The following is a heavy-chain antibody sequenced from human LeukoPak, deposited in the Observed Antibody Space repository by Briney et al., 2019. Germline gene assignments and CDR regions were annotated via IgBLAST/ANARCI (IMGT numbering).Heavy chain of an antibody. J-gene: IGHJ4*02. V-gene: IGHV3-21*01. D-gene: IGHD6-6*01. CDR2: ISISSSYI. Sequence: GGSLRLSCAASGFTFSRYSMNWVRQAPGKGLEWVSSISISSSYIYSADSVKGRFTISRDNARNSLYLRMNSLRAEDTAVYYCARDPGAYSSSPIDYWGQGTLVTVSS. CDR1: GFTFSRYS. CDR3: ARDPGAYSSSPIDY.